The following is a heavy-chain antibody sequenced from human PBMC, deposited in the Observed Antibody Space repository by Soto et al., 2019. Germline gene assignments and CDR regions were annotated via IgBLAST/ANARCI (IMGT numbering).Heavy chain of an antibody. CDR2: ISYDGSNK. D-gene: IGHD6-13*01. J-gene: IGHJ6*02. Sequence: XGSLRLSCAASGFSFSSYAMHWVRQAPGKGLEWVAVISYDGSNKYYADSVKGRFTISRDNSKNTLYLQMNSLRAEDTAVYYCAKDIGIAEADNYYGMDVWGQGTTVTVSS. CDR3: AKDIGIAEADNYYGMDV. CDR1: GFSFSSYA. V-gene: IGHV3-30*04.